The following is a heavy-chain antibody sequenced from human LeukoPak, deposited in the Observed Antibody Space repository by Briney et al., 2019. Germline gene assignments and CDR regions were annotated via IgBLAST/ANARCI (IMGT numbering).Heavy chain of an antibody. V-gene: IGHV3-48*03. CDR1: GFTLTSYE. D-gene: IGHD6-13*01. CDR3: ARGSYSSNWYVDY. CDR2: ISRTGNSI. Sequence: GGSLRLSCAASGFTLTSYEMNWVRLAPGKGLEWISYISRTGNSIYYADSVKGRFTVSRDSAKNSLYLQMNSLRAEDTAVYYCARGSYSSNWYVDYWGQGTLVTVAS. J-gene: IGHJ4*02.